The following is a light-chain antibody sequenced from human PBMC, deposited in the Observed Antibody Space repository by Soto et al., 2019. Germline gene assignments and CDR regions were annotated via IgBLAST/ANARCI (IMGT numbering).Light chain of an antibody. V-gene: IGKV4-1*01. CDR3: QQYWRTPYT. CDR2: CAS. Sequence: DIVMTQSPDSLAVSLGERATTNCKYSQSGFYRSNNKNYLAWYQQKPGQPPKLLIYCASTRESGVADRFSGSGSGTDFTLTSSSLQAEDVAVYYCQQYWRTPYTVGQGTKLEI. CDR1: QSGFYRSNNKNY. J-gene: IGKJ2*01.